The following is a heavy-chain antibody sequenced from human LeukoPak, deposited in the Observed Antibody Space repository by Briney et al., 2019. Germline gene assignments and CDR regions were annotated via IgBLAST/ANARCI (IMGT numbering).Heavy chain of an antibody. CDR1: GGSVGRGDYY. J-gene: IGHJ4*02. CDR2: IYYSGST. V-gene: IGHV4-30-4*01. CDR3: ARGVRDTAMVDY. D-gene: IGHD5-18*01. Sequence: PSETLSLTCTVSGGSVGRGDYYWSWIRQPPGKGLEGIGYIYYSGSTYYNPSLKSRFTISVDTAKNELSMKLSSVTAADTAVYYCARGVRDTAMVDYWGQGTLVTVPS.